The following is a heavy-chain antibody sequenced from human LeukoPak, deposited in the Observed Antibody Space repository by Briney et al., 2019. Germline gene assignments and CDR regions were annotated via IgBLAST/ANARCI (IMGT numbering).Heavy chain of an antibody. J-gene: IGHJ4*02. Sequence: GGSLRLSCAASGFTFSRYWMSWVRQAPGKGLEWVANISQDGTQKYYVDSVKGRFTISRDNAKNSLSLQMNSLRAEDTAVYYCARDWDYYDNSGYYFEYWGQGTLVTVSS. CDR1: GFTFSRYW. V-gene: IGHV3-7*05. CDR2: ISQDGTQK. CDR3: ARDWDYYDNSGYYFEY. D-gene: IGHD3-22*01.